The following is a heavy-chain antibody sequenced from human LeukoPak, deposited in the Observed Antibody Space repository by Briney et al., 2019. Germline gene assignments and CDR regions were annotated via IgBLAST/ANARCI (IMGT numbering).Heavy chain of an antibody. D-gene: IGHD5-18*01. J-gene: IGHJ4*02. CDR3: ALRGYSYGYVGY. Sequence: SETLSLTCSVSGGSISSSNWWSWVRQPPGKGLEWIGEIYHSGSTNYNPSLKSRVTISVDKSKNQFSLKLSSVTAADTAVYYCALRGYSYGYVGYWGQGTLVTVSS. CDR1: GGSISSSNW. CDR2: IYHSGST. V-gene: IGHV4-4*02.